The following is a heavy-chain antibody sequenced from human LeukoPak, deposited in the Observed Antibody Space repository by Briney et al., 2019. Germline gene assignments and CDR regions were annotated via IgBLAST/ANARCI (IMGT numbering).Heavy chain of an antibody. Sequence: GGSLRLSCAASGFTFSSYSMNWVRQAPGKGLEWVSYISSVSSSTIYYADFVRGRFTISRDNSRNTVYLYMNSLRADDTAVYYCARESGFGELFPFVFDIWGQGTMVTVSS. CDR3: ARESGFGELFPFVFDI. V-gene: IGHV3-48*01. CDR2: ISSVSSSTI. CDR1: GFTFSSYS. D-gene: IGHD3-10*01. J-gene: IGHJ3*02.